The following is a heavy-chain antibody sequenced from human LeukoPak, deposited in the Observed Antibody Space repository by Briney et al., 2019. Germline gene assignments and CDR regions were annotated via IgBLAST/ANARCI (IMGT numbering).Heavy chain of an antibody. CDR1: GFTFSSYA. D-gene: IGHD2-21*01. Sequence: GGSLRLSCAASGFTFSSYAMNWVRQAPGKGLEWVSTIYSSGTPYYADSVKGRFIISRDKSRNTLFLQMNSLRADDTAVYFCARAPVVVGPGVFFESWGQGTLVTVSA. CDR3: ARAPVVVGPGVFFES. CDR2: IYSSGTP. J-gene: IGHJ4*02. V-gene: IGHV3-23*05.